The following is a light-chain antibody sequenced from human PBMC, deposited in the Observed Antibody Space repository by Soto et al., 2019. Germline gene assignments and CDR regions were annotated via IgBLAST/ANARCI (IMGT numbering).Light chain of an antibody. CDR3: SSYTSNRIYV. CDR2: EVS. CDR1: SSDVGGYNY. V-gene: IGLV2-8*01. J-gene: IGLJ1*01. Sequence: QSALTQPPSASGSPGQSVTISCTGTSSDVGGYNYVSWYQQHPGKAPKLMIYEVSKRPSGVPDRFSGSKSGNTASLTVSGLQAEDEADYYCSSYTSNRIYVFGTGTKVTVL.